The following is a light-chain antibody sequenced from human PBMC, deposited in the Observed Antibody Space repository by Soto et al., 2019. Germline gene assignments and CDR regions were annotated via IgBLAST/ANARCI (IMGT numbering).Light chain of an antibody. Sequence: EIVMTQPPDTLSVSPGERATLSCRSSQTVGRNLAWYQQKPGQPPRLLFYGASTRATGIPARFSGSGSGTEFTLTISSLQSEDFAAYYCQHYYNWPRTFGQGTKVDIK. V-gene: IGKV3-15*01. J-gene: IGKJ1*01. CDR1: QTVGRN. CDR3: QHYYNWPRT. CDR2: GAS.